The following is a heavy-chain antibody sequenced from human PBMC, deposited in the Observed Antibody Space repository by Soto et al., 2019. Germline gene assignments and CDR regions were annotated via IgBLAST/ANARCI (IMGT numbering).Heavy chain of an antibody. CDR2: ISSGGVYM. CDR1: GFTFSTYA. J-gene: IGHJ6*02. V-gene: IGHV3-23*01. CDR3: TGALDLSPYYFYYGMDL. Sequence: ELRLLESGGGLVQSGGSLRLSCAGSGFTFSTYAMSWARRAPGKGLEWVSSISSGGVYMYYVDSVRGRFTISRDNFQSTLYLQMNSLRAEDTAVYYCTGALDLSPYYFYYGMDLWGQGTTVTVSS.